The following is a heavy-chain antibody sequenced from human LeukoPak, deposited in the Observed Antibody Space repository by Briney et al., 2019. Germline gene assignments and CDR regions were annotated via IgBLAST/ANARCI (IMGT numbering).Heavy chain of an antibody. V-gene: IGHV4-39*07. CDR1: GDSISRSSYY. CDR2: VYSSGST. J-gene: IGHJ4*02. Sequence: SETLSLTCTVSGDSISRSSYYWAWIRQPPGKGLEWIGSVYSSGSTYYNPSLRSQITISVDTSKNQFSLKLTSVAAADTAMYYCTRDMEYPGAGFDYWGQGIPVTVSS. D-gene: IGHD3-3*01. CDR3: TRDMEYPGAGFDY.